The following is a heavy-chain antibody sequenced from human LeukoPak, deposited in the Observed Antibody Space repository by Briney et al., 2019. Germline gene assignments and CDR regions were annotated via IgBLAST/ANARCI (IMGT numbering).Heavy chain of an antibody. D-gene: IGHD6-13*01. CDR1: GYTFTSYY. V-gene: IGHV1-46*01. J-gene: IGHJ4*02. Sequence: ASVKVSCKASGYTFTSYYMHWVRQAPGQGLEWMGIINPSGGSTSYAQKFRGRVTMTRDTSTSTVYMELSSLRSEDTAVYYCARDGSPSGIAAAAQDYWGQGTLVTVSS. CDR2: INPSGGST. CDR3: ARDGSPSGIAAAAQDY.